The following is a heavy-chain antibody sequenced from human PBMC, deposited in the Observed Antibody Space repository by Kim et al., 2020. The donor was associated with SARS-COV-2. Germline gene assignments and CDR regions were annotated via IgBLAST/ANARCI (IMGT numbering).Heavy chain of an antibody. V-gene: IGHV6-1*01. Sequence: SQTLSLTCAISGDSVSSNSAAWHWIRQSPSRGLEWLGRTYYRSKWYNDYAVSVKSRITINPDTSKNQFSLQLNSVTPEDTAVYYCARAFRYCTNGVCYLADAFDIWGQGTMVTVSS. CDR3: ARAFRYCTNGVCYLADAFDI. J-gene: IGHJ3*02. D-gene: IGHD2-8*01. CDR1: GDSVSSNSAA. CDR2: TYYRSKWYN.